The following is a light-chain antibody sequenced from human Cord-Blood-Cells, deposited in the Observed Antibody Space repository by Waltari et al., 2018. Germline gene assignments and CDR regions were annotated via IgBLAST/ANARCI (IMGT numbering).Light chain of an antibody. Sequence: EIVLTQSPGTLSLSPGERATPSCRASQSVSRSYLAWYQQKPGQAPRRRLYGASSRATGIPDRFSGSGSGTDFTLTISRLEPEDFAVYYCQQYGSSPRSFGQGTKLEIK. V-gene: IGKV3-20*01. CDR3: QQYGSSPRS. CDR2: GAS. CDR1: QSVSRSY. J-gene: IGKJ2*03.